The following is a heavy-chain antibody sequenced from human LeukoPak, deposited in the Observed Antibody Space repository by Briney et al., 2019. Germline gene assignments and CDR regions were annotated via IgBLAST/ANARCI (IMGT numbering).Heavy chain of an antibody. J-gene: IGHJ5*02. CDR3: ARDRIIVVVPAATNWFDP. V-gene: IGHV3-11*04. D-gene: IGHD2-2*01. CDR1: GFTFSDYY. Sequence: GGSLRLSCEASGFTFSDYYMSWIRQAPGKGLEWVSYISSSGSTIYYADSVKGRFTISRDNSKNTLYLQMNSLRAEDTAVYYCARDRIIVVVPAATNWFDPWGQGTLVTVSS. CDR2: ISSSGSTI.